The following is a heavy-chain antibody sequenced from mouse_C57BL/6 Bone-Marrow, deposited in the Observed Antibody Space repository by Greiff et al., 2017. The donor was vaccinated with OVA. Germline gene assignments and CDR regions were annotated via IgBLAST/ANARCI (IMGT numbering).Heavy chain of an antibody. CDR2: IYPRSGNT. D-gene: IGHD1-1*01. V-gene: IGHV1-81*01. CDR1: GYTFTSYG. J-gene: IGHJ1*03. CDR3: ASRGYGSSFHWYFDV. Sequence: QVQLQQSGAELARPGASVKLSCKASGYTFTSYGISWVKQRTGQGLEWIGEIYPRSGNTYYNEKFKGKATLTADKSSSTAYMELRSLTSEDSAVYFCASRGYGSSFHWYFDVWGTGTTVTVSS.